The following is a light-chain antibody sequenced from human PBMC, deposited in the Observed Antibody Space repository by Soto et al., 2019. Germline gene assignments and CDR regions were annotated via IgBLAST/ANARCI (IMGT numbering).Light chain of an antibody. CDR3: QQYTSDFLT. CDR1: QSVSSL. J-gene: IGKJ4*01. CDR2: DAS. Sequence: DIQMTQSPSTLSASVGDTVTVTCRASQSVSSLLAWYQQKPGKAPKLLIYDASTLESGVPSRFSGRGSGTEFTLTISGLQPDDFAIYYCQQYTSDFLTFGGGTRMQVK. V-gene: IGKV1-5*01.